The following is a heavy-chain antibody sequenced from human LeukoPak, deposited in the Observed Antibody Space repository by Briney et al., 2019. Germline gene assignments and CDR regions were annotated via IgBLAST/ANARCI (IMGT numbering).Heavy chain of an antibody. J-gene: IGHJ6*03. CDR3: ARGRNPSSTSPVYYYYYMDV. Sequence: ASVKVSCKASGYTFTSYDINWVRQATGQGLEWMGWMNPNSGNTGYAQKFQGRVTMTRNTSISTAYMELSSLRSEDTAVYYCARGRNPSSTSPVYYYYYMDVWGKGTTVTVSS. CDR2: MNPNSGNT. CDR1: GYTFTSYD. V-gene: IGHV1-8*01. D-gene: IGHD2-2*01.